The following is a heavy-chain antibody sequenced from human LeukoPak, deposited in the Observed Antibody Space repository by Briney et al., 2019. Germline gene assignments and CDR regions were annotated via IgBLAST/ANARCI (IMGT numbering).Heavy chain of an antibody. Sequence: SKTLSLTCTVSGGSISRGGDYWSWIRQPPGKGPEWIGYIYYSGSTYYNPSLKSRVTISVDTSKNQFSLKLSSVTAADTAVYYCARSNHFDSSGYTFDYWGQGTLVTVSS. CDR1: GGSISRGGDY. CDR2: IYYSGST. V-gene: IGHV4-30-4*01. J-gene: IGHJ4*02. D-gene: IGHD3-22*01. CDR3: ARSNHFDSSGYTFDY.